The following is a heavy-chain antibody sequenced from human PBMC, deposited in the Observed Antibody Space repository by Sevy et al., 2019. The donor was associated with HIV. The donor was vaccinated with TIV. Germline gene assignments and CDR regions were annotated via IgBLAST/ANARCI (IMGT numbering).Heavy chain of an antibody. J-gene: IGHJ6*02. CDR3: AGDCSSTSCYTWDYYYYGMDV. Sequence: SETLSLTCAVYGGSFSGYYWSWIRQPPGKGLEWIEEINHSGSTNYNPSLKSRVTISVDTSKNQFSLKLSSVTAADTAVYYCAGDCSSTSCYTWDYYYYGMDVWGQGTTVTVSS. CDR2: INHSGST. V-gene: IGHV4-34*01. D-gene: IGHD2-2*02. CDR1: GGSFSGYY.